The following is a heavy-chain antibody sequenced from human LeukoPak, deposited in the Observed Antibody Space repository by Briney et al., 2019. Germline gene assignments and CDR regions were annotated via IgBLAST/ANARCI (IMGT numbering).Heavy chain of an antibody. J-gene: IGHJ4*02. V-gene: IGHV3-7*01. CDR3: AREGLSVLRSLEWLPPVGGFDY. Sequence: GGSLRLSCAASGFTFRNYWMRWVRQAPGKGLEWVANIKEDGSEKYYVDSVKGRFTISRDNAKNSLYLQMNSLRAEDTAVYYCAREGLSVLRSLEWLPPVGGFDYWGQGTLVTVSS. D-gene: IGHD3-3*01. CDR2: IKEDGSEK. CDR1: GFTFRNYW.